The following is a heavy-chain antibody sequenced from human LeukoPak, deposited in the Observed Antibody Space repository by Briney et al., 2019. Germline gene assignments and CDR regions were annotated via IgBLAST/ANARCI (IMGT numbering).Heavy chain of an antibody. Sequence: SETLSLTCTVSGGSISSSSYYWGWIRQPPGKGLESIGSIYYSGSTYYNPSLKSRVTISVDTSKNQFSLKLSSVTAADTAVYYCARIHGSGSYYNFGDYYYMDVWGKGTTVTVSS. J-gene: IGHJ6*03. CDR2: IYYSGST. V-gene: IGHV4-39*01. CDR1: GGSISSSSYY. D-gene: IGHD3-10*01. CDR3: ARIHGSGSYYNFGDYYYMDV.